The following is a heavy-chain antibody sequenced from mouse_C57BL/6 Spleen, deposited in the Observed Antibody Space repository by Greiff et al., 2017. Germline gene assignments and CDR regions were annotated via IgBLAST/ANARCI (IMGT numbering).Heavy chain of an antibody. D-gene: IGHD2-4*01. J-gene: IGHJ3*01. CDR3: ARGYDYEFAY. CDR2: INPNNGGT. CDR1: GYTFTDYN. V-gene: IGHV1-22*01. Sequence: EVKLQESGPELVKPGASVKMSCKASGYTFTDYNMHWVKQSHGKSLEWIGYINPNNGGTSYNQKFKGKATLTVNKSSSTAYMELRSLTSEDSAVYYCARGYDYEFAYWGQGTLVTVSA.